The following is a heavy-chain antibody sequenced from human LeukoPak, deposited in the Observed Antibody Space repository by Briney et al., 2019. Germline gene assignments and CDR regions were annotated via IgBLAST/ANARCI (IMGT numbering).Heavy chain of an antibody. D-gene: IGHD3-3*01. J-gene: IGHJ5*02. Sequence: SETLSLTCTVSGGSISSYYWSWIRQPAGKGLEWIGRIYTSGSTNYNPSLKSRVTMSVDTSKNQFSLKLSSVTAADTAVYYCAREVLDDFWSGYLNWFDPWGQGTLVTVSP. V-gene: IGHV4-4*07. CDR1: GGSISSYY. CDR3: AREVLDDFWSGYLNWFDP. CDR2: IYTSGST.